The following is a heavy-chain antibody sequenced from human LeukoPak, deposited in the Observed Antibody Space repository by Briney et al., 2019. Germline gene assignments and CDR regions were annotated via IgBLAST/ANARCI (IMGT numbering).Heavy chain of an antibody. J-gene: IGHJ6*02. V-gene: IGHV3-74*01. CDR2: ISPTGSTT. D-gene: IGHD1-26*01. CDR3: AKGRLLGAPWGMDV. Sequence: GGSLRLSCTASGFSFSGHWMHWARQLPGKGLVWVSRISPTGSTTSYADSVKGRFTVSRDNSKNTLYLQMNTLRVEDTAVYYCAKGRLLGAPWGMDVWGQGTTVTVSS. CDR1: GFSFSGHW.